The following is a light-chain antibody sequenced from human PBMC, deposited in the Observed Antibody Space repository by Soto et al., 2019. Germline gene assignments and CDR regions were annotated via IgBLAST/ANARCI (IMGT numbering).Light chain of an antibody. CDR3: QQYGSSPQT. J-gene: IGKJ2*01. Sequence: EMVLTQSPGTLSLSPGERATLSCRATQSVSSSSLAWYEQKPGQAPRLLIYGASSRSTGIPVRFSGSGSGTDFTLTISRLEPEDVAVYYCQQYGSSPQTLGQGTKLEIK. CDR2: GAS. V-gene: IGKV3-20*01. CDR1: QSVSSSS.